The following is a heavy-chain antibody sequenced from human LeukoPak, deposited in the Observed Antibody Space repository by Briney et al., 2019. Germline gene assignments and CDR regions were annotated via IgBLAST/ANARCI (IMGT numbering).Heavy chain of an antibody. V-gene: IGHV3-23*01. CDR2: ISGSGSST. CDR3: AKDSRYCGGDRYSYAFDI. CDR1: GFTFSSYA. Sequence: GGSLRLSCAASGFTFSSYAMSWVRQAPGKGLEWVSAISGSGSSTYYADSVKGRFTISRDNSKNTLYLQMNSLRAEDTAVYYCAKDSRYCGGDRYSYAFDIWGQGTMVTVSS. J-gene: IGHJ3*02. D-gene: IGHD2-21*02.